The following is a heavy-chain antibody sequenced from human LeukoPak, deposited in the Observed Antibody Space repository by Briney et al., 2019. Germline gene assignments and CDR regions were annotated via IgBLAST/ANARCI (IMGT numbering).Heavy chain of an antibody. V-gene: IGHV3-23*01. CDR2: ISGSGGST. CDR3: ARGWIYDAFDI. J-gene: IGHJ3*02. CDR1: GFTFSSYA. D-gene: IGHD5-12*01. Sequence: GGSLRLSCAASGFTFSSYAMSWVRQAPGKGLEWVSAISGSGGSTYYADSVKGRFTISRDNAKNSLYLQMNSLRAEDTAVYYCARGWIYDAFDIWGQGTMVTVSS.